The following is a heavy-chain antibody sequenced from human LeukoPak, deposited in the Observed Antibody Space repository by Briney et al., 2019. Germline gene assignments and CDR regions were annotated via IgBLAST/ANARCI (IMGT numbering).Heavy chain of an antibody. V-gene: IGHV3-23*01. D-gene: IGHD3-10*01. CDR3: AKAVDTHYYGSGSNDY. CDR2: ISGSGGST. Sequence: PGGSLRLSCAASGFTFSSYAMSWVRQAPGKGLEWVSAISGSGGSTYCADSVKGRFTISRDNSKNTLYLQMNSLRAEDTAVYYCAKAVDTHYYGSGSNDYWGQGTLVTVSS. J-gene: IGHJ4*02. CDR1: GFTFSSYA.